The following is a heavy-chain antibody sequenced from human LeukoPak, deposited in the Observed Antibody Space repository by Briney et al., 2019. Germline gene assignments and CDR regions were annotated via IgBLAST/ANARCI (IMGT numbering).Heavy chain of an antibody. V-gene: IGHV5-51*01. J-gene: IGHJ3*02. D-gene: IGHD2-2*01. CDR3: ARSRVPAANTHDAFDI. Sequence: GESLKISCKGSGYSFTSYWIGWVRPMPGKGLEWMGIIYPGDSDTRYIPSFHGQVTISADKSISTAYLQWSSIKASDTAMYYYARSRVPAANTHDAFDIWGQGTMVTVSS. CDR1: GYSFTSYW. CDR2: IYPGDSDT.